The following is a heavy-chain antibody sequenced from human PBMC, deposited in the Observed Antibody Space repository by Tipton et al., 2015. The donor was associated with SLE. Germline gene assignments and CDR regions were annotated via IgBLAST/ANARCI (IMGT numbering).Heavy chain of an antibody. V-gene: IGHV4-61*02. J-gene: IGHJ1*01. CDR1: GGSISSGSYY. D-gene: IGHD1-26*01. Sequence: TLSLTCTVSGGSISSGSYYWSWIRQPAGEGLEWIGRIYTSGSTNYNPSLKSRVTISVDTSKNQFSLKLSSVTAADTAVYYCARYGTYDGSRYFQHWGQGTLVTVSS. CDR3: ARYGTYDGSRYFQH. CDR2: IYTSGST.